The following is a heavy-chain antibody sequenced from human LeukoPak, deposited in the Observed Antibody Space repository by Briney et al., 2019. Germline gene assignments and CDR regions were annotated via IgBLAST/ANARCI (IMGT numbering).Heavy chain of an antibody. CDR3: ASVGYSGSYFDY. Sequence: ETLSLTCTVFGGSISSHYWSWIRQPPGKGLEWIGYIYYSGSTNYNPSLKSRVTISVGTSKNQFSLKLSSVTAADTAVYYCASVGYSGSYFDYWGQGTLVTVSS. V-gene: IGHV4-59*11. CDR2: IYYSGST. J-gene: IGHJ4*02. CDR1: GGSISSHY. D-gene: IGHD1-26*01.